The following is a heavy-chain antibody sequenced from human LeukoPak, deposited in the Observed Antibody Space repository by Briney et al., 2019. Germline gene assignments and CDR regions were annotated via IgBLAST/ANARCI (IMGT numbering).Heavy chain of an antibody. CDR3: ARDFDGDHDQDAFDM. CDR1: GGSISRGGYF. J-gene: IGHJ3*02. Sequence: SETLSLTCAVSGGSISRGGYFWTWIRQPPGRGLWWFGYIYHSGSTYYNPSLKSRVTISVDRPKNQFSLKLNSVTAADTAVYYSARDFDGDHDQDAFDMWGQGTLVTVSS. CDR2: IYHSGST. D-gene: IGHD4-17*01. V-gene: IGHV4-30-2*01.